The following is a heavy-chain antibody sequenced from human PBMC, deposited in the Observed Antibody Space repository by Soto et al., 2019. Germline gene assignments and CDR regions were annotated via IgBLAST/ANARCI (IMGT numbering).Heavy chain of an antibody. CDR1: GFTFSSYA. V-gene: IGHV3-30-3*01. CDR3: ARDRGVITYYYGMDV. J-gene: IGHJ6*02. D-gene: IGHD3-3*01. Sequence: ESGGGVVQPGRSLRLSCAASGFTFSSYAMHWVRQAPGKGLEWVAVISYDGSNKYYADSVKGRFTISRDNSKNTLYLQMNSLRAEDTAVYYCARDRGVITYYYGMDVWGQGTTVTVSS. CDR2: ISYDGSNK.